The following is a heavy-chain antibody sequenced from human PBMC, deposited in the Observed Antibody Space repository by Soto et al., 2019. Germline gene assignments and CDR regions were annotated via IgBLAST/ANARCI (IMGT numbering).Heavy chain of an antibody. CDR3: PRPDGAGKYYYGMDV. J-gene: IGHJ6*02. CDR1: GCSFTSYW. V-gene: IGHV5-51*01. CDR2: IYPGDSDT. Sequence: PGESLKISCKGSGCSFTSYWIGWVRQMPGKGLEWMGIIYPGDSDTRYSPSFQGQVTISADKSISTAYLQWSSLKASDTAMYYSPRPDGAGKYYYGMDVWRQLHTVTVSS. D-gene: IGHD6-13*01.